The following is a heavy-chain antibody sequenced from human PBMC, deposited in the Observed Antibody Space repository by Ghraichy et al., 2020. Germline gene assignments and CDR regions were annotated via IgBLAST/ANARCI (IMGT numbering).Heavy chain of an antibody. Sequence: GGSLRLSCAASGFIFNNYAMSWVRQAPGKGLEWVSIISGSGGSKYHADSVKGRFTISRDNSKNTMYLQMNSLRAEDTAVYFCAKREVVFITRGSDYLDYWGQGALVTVSS. CDR2: ISGSGGSK. CDR1: GFIFNNYA. J-gene: IGHJ4*02. CDR3: AKREVVFITRGSDYLDY. V-gene: IGHV3-23*01. D-gene: IGHD3-22*01.